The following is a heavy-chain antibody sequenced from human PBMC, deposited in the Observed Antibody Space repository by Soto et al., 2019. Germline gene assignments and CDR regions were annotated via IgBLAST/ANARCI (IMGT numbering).Heavy chain of an antibody. D-gene: IGHD2-15*01. Sequence: PGESLKISCKGSGYYLPGYWIAWVRQMPGTGLEWMGIIYPDNSDTRYNPSFQGQVTISTDKSISTAYLQWSSLRASDTAIYYCVRQGATAPTLPLIYFAPRGQGTLVTVSS. CDR2: IYPDNSDT. CDR3: VRQGATAPTLPLIYFAP. V-gene: IGHV5-51*01. J-gene: IGHJ5*02. CDR1: GYYLPGYW.